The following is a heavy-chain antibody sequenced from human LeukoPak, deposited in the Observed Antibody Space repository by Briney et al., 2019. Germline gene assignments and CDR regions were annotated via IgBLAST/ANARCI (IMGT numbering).Heavy chain of an antibody. V-gene: IGHV4-34*01. CDR3: ATTYYDFWGGYYRGFDY. Sequence: SETLSLTCAVYGGSFSGYYWSWIRQPPGKGLEWIGEINHSGSTNYNPSLKSRVTISVDTSKNQFSLKLSSVTAADTAVYYCATTYYDFWGGYYRGFDYWGQGTLVTVSS. CDR2: INHSGST. D-gene: IGHD3-3*01. CDR1: GGSFSGYY. J-gene: IGHJ4*02.